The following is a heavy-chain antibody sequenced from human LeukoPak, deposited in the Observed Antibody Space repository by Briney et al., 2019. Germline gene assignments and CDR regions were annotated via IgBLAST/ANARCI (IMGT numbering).Heavy chain of an antibody. CDR1: GFTFDDYA. CDR2: ISWNSGSI. Sequence: GGSLRLSCAASGFTFDDYAMHWVRQAPGKGLEWVSGISWNSGSIGYADSVKGRFTISRDNAKNSLYLQMNSLRAEDTALYYCAKDKGEGTEDDAFDIWGQGTMVTVSS. J-gene: IGHJ3*02. V-gene: IGHV3-9*01. CDR3: AKDKGEGTEDDAFDI. D-gene: IGHD2-8*02.